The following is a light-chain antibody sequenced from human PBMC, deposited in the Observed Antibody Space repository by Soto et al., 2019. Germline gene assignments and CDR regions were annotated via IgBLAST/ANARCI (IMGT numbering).Light chain of an antibody. CDR2: DVS. Sequence: QSALTQPRSVSGSPGQSVTISCTGTSSDVGYYNYVSWYQQYPGKAPKLMIYDVSGRPSGVPDRFSGSKSGNTASLTISGLQAEDEPYYYCCSYVGSCTFVFGNGTKVTVL. CDR3: CSYVGSCTFV. CDR1: SSDVGYYNY. V-gene: IGLV2-11*01. J-gene: IGLJ1*01.